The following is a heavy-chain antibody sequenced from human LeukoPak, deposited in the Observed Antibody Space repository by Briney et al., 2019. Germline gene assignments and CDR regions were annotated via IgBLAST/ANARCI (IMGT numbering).Heavy chain of an antibody. CDR1: GFTFDDYA. D-gene: IGHD2-2*01. J-gene: IGHJ3*02. CDR2: ITWSGGII. CDR3: VKDSEESTSLDAAFDM. Sequence: GGSLRLSCVASGFTFDDYAMHWVRQTPGKGLEWVSGITWSGGIIGYADAVRGRFSISRDSARNSLYLEMNSLKTEDTALYYCVKDSEESTSLDAAFDMWGQGTMVTVSS. V-gene: IGHV3-9*01.